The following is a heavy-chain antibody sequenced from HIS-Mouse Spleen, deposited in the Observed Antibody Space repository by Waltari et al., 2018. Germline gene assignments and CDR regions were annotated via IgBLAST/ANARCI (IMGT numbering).Heavy chain of an antibody. Sequence: QVQLQESGPGLVKPSQTLSLTCTVSGGSISSGGYYWSWIRKHPGKGLEWVGFIYYSGSTYANPSLKSRVTISVDTSKNQFSLKLSSVPAADTAVYYCARSPYYDFWSGYSDNWFDPWGQGTLVTVSS. CDR2: IYYSGST. D-gene: IGHD3-3*01. CDR1: GGSISSGGYY. V-gene: IGHV4-31*03. J-gene: IGHJ5*02. CDR3: ARSPYYDFWSGYSDNWFDP.